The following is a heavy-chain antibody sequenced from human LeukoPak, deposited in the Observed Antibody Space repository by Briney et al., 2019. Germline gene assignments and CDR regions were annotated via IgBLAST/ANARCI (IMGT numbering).Heavy chain of an antibody. V-gene: IGHV4-31*03. Sequence: SQTLSLTCTVSGGSISSGGYYWSWIRQHPGKGLEWIGYIYYSGSAYYNPSLKSRVTISVDTSVNQFSLKLSSVTAADTAVYYCARVNYGSATKEDYWGQGTLVTVSS. D-gene: IGHD3-10*01. J-gene: IGHJ4*02. CDR1: GGSISSGGYY. CDR2: IYYSGSA. CDR3: ARVNYGSATKEDY.